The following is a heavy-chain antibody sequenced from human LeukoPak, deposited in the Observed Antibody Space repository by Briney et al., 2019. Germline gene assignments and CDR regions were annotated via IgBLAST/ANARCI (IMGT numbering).Heavy chain of an antibody. D-gene: IGHD2-2*01. J-gene: IGHJ3*02. CDR2: IIPILGIV. CDR1: GGTFSYYA. Sequence: SVKVSCKASGGTFSYYAISWVRQAPGQGLEWMGRIIPILGIVNYAQKFQGRVTITADKSTSTAYMELSSLRSEDTAVYYCAREVPATAEYAFDIWGQGTMVTVSS. V-gene: IGHV1-69*04. CDR3: AREVPATAEYAFDI.